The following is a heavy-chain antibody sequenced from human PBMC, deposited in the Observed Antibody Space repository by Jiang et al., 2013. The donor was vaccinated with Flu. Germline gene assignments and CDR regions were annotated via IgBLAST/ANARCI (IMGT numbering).Heavy chain of an antibody. CDR3: ARDPSDYYYDSSGYYYTARAYFDY. J-gene: IGHJ4*02. D-gene: IGHD3-22*01. Sequence: NPSGGSTSYAQKFQGRVTMTRDTSTSTVYMELSSLRSEDTAVYYCARDPSDYYYDSSGYYYTARAYFDYWGQGTLVTVSS. CDR2: NPSGGST. V-gene: IGHV1-46*01.